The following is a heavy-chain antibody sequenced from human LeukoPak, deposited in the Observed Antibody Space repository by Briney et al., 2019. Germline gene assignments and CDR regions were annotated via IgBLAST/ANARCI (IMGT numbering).Heavy chain of an antibody. CDR3: ARAPEVVVAAARALGY. V-gene: IGHV1-69*04. CDR2: IIPILGIA. CDR1: GGTFSSYA. D-gene: IGHD2-15*01. J-gene: IGHJ4*02. Sequence: SVKVSCKASGGTFSSYAISWVRQAPGQGLEWMGRIIPILGIANYAQKFQGRVTITADKSTSTAYMELSSLRSEDTAVYYCARAPEVVVAAARALGYWGQGTLVTVSS.